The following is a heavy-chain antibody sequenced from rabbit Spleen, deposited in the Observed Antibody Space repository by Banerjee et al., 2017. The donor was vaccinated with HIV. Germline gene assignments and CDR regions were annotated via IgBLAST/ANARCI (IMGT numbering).Heavy chain of an antibody. D-gene: IGHD8-1*01. CDR2: IYTGDGDT. CDR3: ARSAGTSAYTAFNL. CDR1: GFSFSSWYW. V-gene: IGHV1S40*01. J-gene: IGHJ4*01. Sequence: SLEESGGDLVKPGASVTLTCTASGFSFSSWYWICWVRQAPGKGLEWIGCIYTGDGDTYYASWAKGRFTFSKTSSTTVTLQMTSLTAADTATYFCARSAGTSAYTAFNLWGPGTLVTVS.